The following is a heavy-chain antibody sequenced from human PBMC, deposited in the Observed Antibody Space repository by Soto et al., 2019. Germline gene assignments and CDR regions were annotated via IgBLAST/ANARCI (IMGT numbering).Heavy chain of an antibody. Sequence: QVQLQESGPGLVKPSQTLSLTCTVSGGSISSGGYYWSWIRQHPGKGLEWIGYIYYSGSTYYNPSLKSRVTISVDTSKNQFSLKLSSVTAADTAVYYCASGPGSGYYYVMNYFDYWGQGTLVTVSS. V-gene: IGHV4-31*03. J-gene: IGHJ4*02. CDR1: GGSISSGGYY. CDR3: ASGPGSGYYYVMNYFDY. CDR2: IYYSGST. D-gene: IGHD3-22*01.